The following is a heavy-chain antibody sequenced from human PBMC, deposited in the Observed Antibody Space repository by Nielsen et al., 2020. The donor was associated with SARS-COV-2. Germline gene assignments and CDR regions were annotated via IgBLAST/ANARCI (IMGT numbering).Heavy chain of an antibody. CDR2: IKPDGSEK. D-gene: IGHD5/OR15-5a*01. Sequence: GESLKISCAASGFTFSSLWMSWVRQVPGKGLEWVADIKPDGSEKFYVDSVKGRFTISRDNAKNTLYLQMNSLRAEDTAVYYCARAKFYDSGVDPWGQGTLVTVSS. CDR1: GFTFSSLW. CDR3: ARAKFYDSGVDP. J-gene: IGHJ5*02. V-gene: IGHV3-7*01.